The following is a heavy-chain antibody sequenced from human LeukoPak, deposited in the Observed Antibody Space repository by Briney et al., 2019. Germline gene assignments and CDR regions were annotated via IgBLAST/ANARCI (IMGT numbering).Heavy chain of an antibody. CDR3: ARGSTRCWGGYCYMDV. CDR2: IYTSGST. CDR1: GGSISCYY. J-gene: IGHJ6*03. D-gene: IGHD2-2*01. V-gene: IGHV4-4*07. Sequence: SETLSLTCTVSGGSISCYYWSWVRQPVGKGLEWIGRIYTSGSTNYNPSLKSRVTMSVDTSKNQFSLKLSSVTAADTAVYYCARGSTRCWGGYCYMDVWGKGTTVTVSS.